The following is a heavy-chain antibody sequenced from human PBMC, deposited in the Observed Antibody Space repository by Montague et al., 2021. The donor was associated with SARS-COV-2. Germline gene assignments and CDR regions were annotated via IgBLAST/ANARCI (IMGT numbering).Heavy chain of an antibody. D-gene: IGHD5-18*01. CDR2: VDYSGNT. CDR3: ARRKYSYGWGD. Sequence: SETLSLTCTVTGGPISGSSDYWGWIRQSPGKGLEWIASVDYSGNTYYSPSLKSRLTISVDTSKNQFSLKLTSVTAADTALYYCARRKYSYGWGDWGQGTLVTVSS. V-gene: IGHV4-39*01. CDR1: GGPISGSSDY. J-gene: IGHJ4*02.